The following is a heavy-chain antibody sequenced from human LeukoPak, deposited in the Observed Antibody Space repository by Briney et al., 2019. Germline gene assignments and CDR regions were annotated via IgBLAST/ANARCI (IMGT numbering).Heavy chain of an antibody. CDR3: AREREGGYVWGSYHFPYYFDY. J-gene: IGHJ4*02. D-gene: IGHD3-16*02. CDR2: IYTCGST. Sequence: SETLSLTCTVSGGSISSYYWSWIRQPAGKGLEWIGRIYTCGSTNYNPSLKSRVTMSVDTSKNQFSLKLSSVTAADTAVYYCAREREGGYVWGSYHFPYYFDYWGQGTLVTVSS. V-gene: IGHV4-4*07. CDR1: GGSISSYY.